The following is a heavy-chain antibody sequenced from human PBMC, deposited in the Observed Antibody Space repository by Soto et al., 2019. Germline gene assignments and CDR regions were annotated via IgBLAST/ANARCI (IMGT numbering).Heavy chain of an antibody. Sequence: EVQLVESGGGLVQPGRSLRLSCAASGFTFDDYAMHWVRQAPGKGLEWVSGISWNSGSIGYADSVKGRFTISRDNAKNYLYLQMNSLRAEDTALYYCAKASSGDYGDYYSTTYYYYMDVWGKGTTVTVSS. V-gene: IGHV3-9*01. CDR2: ISWNSGSI. D-gene: IGHD4-17*01. J-gene: IGHJ6*03. CDR1: GFTFDDYA. CDR3: AKASSGDYGDYYSTTYYYYMDV.